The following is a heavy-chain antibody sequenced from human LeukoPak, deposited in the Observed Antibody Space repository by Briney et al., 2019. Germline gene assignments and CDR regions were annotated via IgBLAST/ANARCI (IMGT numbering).Heavy chain of an antibody. CDR3: AKRRYDTSSLDWFDP. Sequence: GGSLRLSRAASGFTFSSYGMSWVRQAPGKGLEWVSTISATGANTYYADSVKGRFTISRDNSKSTLYLQMNSLRVEDAAVYYCAKRRYDTSSLDWFDPWAQGTLVTVSS. CDR2: ISATGANT. CDR1: GFTFSSYG. D-gene: IGHD6-13*01. V-gene: IGHV3-23*01. J-gene: IGHJ5*02.